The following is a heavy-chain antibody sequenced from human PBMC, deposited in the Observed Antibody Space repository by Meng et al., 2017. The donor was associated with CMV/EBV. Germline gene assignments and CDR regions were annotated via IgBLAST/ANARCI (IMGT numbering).Heavy chain of an antibody. CDR1: GYTFTGYG. J-gene: IGHJ4*02. Sequence: QVQLVQSGAEVKKPGASVKVSCKASGYTFTGYGIHWVRQAPGQRLEWMGWINTGDGNRKYSQKFQDRVTITRDTSASTAYMELSSLRSEDTAVYYCERGNGVAHDYWGQGTLVTVSS. CDR2: INTGDGNR. D-gene: IGHD3-3*01. CDR3: ERGNGVAHDY. V-gene: IGHV1-3*04.